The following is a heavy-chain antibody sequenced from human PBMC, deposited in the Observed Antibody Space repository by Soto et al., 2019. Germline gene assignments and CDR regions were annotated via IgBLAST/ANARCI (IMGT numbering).Heavy chain of an antibody. V-gene: IGHV5-10-1*01. CDR2: IDPSDSSS. Sequence: GESLKISCKGSGYSFTTYWINWVRQVPGKGLEWMGRIDPSDSSSHYSPSFQGHVTISADKSFSTAYLQWSSLQVSDTAIYYCASSGYSSWSDAPGAFDYWGQGTLVTVSS. CDR3: ASSGYSSWSDAPGAFDY. CDR1: GYSFTTYW. J-gene: IGHJ4*02. D-gene: IGHD6-6*01.